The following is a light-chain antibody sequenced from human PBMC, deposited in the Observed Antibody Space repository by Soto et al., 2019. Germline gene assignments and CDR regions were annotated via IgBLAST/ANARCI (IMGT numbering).Light chain of an antibody. CDR3: QTWGTGIPV. J-gene: IGLJ3*02. V-gene: IGLV4-69*01. Sequence: QSVLTQAPSASASLGASVKLTCTLSSGHSSYAIAWHQQQPEKGPRYLMKLNSDGSHTKGDGIPDRFSGSSSGAERSLTISSLHSEDEADYYCQTWGTGIPVFGGGTKLTVL. CDR1: SGHSSYA. CDR2: LNSDGSH.